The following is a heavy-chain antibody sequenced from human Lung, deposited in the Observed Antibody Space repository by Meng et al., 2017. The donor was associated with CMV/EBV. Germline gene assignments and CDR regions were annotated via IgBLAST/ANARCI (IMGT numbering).Heavy chain of an antibody. D-gene: IGHD2-21*01. Sequence: ESXKISXAASGFTFSSYSMNWVRQAPGKGLEWVSSISSSGTYIYYADSVKGRFTISRDNAQNSLYLQMNSLRAEDTAVYYCARDVSPRSSAYFAIYYFYALGFWGPWTXVTVAS. J-gene: IGHJ6*02. CDR1: GFTFSSYS. CDR2: ISSSGTYI. V-gene: IGHV3-21*01. CDR3: ARDVSPRSSAYFAIYYFYALGF.